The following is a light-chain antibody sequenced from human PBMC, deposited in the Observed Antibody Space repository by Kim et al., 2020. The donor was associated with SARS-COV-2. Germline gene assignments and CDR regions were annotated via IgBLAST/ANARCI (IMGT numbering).Light chain of an antibody. V-gene: IGKV1-39*01. CDR2: AAS. CDR3: QQSYSTRP. Sequence: DIQMTQSPSSLSASVGDRVTITCRASQSISSYLNWYQQKPGKAPKLLIYAASSLQSGVPSRFSGSGSGTDFTLTISSLQPEDFATYYCQQSYSTRPFGQGTRLEIK. J-gene: IGKJ5*01. CDR1: QSISSY.